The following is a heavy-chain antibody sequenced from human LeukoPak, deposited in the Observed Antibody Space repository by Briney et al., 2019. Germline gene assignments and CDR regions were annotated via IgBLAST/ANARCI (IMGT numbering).Heavy chain of an antibody. CDR3: ARFPNTAMVMGLEYYYYGMDV. CDR2: INPSGGST. D-gene: IGHD5-18*01. Sequence: ASVKVSCKASGYTFTSYYMHWVRQAPGQGLEWMGTINPSGGSTSYAQKFQGRVTMTRDTSTSTAYMELSSLRSEDTAVYYCARFPNTAMVMGLEYYYYGMDVWGQGTTVTVSS. CDR1: GYTFTSYY. V-gene: IGHV1-46*01. J-gene: IGHJ6*02.